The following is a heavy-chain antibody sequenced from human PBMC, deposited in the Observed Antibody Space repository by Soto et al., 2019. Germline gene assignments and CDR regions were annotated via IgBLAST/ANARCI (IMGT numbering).Heavy chain of an antibody. CDR2: MNPNSGNT. CDR1: GDTFASYD. J-gene: IGHJ6*02. Sequence: GSVKVSCKASGDTFASYDINWVRQATGQGLELMGWMNPNSGNTGYAQKFHGRVTMTRNTSISTAYMELSSLRSEDTAVYYCARGDSSSWKWYYYGMDVWGQGTTVTVYS. CDR3: ARGDSSSWKWYYYGMDV. V-gene: IGHV1-8*01. D-gene: IGHD6-13*01.